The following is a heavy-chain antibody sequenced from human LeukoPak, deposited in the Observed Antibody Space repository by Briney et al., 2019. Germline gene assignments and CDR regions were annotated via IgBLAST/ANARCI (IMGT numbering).Heavy chain of an antibody. Sequence: TGGSLRLSCVASGFTFSSYVMSWVRQAPGKGLEWVSVISGSGGTTYNADSVKGRSTISRDNSKSTLYLQMNSLRADDTAVYYCAKDRSVGATGSSNYYYGMDVWGQGTTVTVS. CDR2: ISGSGGTT. D-gene: IGHD1-26*01. V-gene: IGHV3-23*01. CDR1: GFTFSSYV. CDR3: AKDRSVGATGSSNYYYGMDV. J-gene: IGHJ6*02.